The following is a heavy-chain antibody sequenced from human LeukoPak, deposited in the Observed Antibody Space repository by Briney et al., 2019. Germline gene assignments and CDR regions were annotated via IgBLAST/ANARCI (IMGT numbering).Heavy chain of an antibody. V-gene: IGHV1-8*03. D-gene: IGHD6-6*01. Sequence: ASVKVSCKASGYTFTSYDINWVRQATGQGLERMGWMNPNSGNTGYAQKFQGRVTITRNTSISTAYMELSSLRSEDTAVYYCARVFTAARGLENWFDPWGQGTLVTVSS. CDR2: MNPNSGNT. J-gene: IGHJ5*02. CDR3: ARVFTAARGLENWFDP. CDR1: GYTFTSYD.